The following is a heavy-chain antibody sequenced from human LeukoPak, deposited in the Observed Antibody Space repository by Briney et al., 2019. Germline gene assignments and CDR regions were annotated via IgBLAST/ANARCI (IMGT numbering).Heavy chain of an antibody. CDR2: INPNSGGT. CDR1: GYTFTGYY. Sequence: ASVKVSCKASGYTFTGYYMHWVRQAPGQGLEWMGWINPNSGGTNYAQKFQGRVTMTRDTSISTAYMELSRLRSDDTAVYYCARDRLWMSSSSSKRGVRYWFDPWGQGTLVTVSS. J-gene: IGHJ5*02. V-gene: IGHV1-2*02. D-gene: IGHD6-13*01. CDR3: ARDRLWMSSSSSKRGVRYWFDP.